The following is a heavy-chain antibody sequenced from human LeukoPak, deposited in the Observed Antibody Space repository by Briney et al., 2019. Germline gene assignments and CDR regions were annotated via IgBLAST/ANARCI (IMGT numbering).Heavy chain of an antibody. Sequence: GGSLRLPCAASGFTFSSYWMSWVRQAPGKGLEWVANIKQDGSEKYYVDSVKGRFTISRDNAKNSLYLQMNSLRAEDTAVYYCAREGGYSSGWYYYYYYMDVWGKGTTVTISS. D-gene: IGHD6-19*01. CDR1: GFTFSSYW. CDR2: IKQDGSEK. V-gene: IGHV3-7*01. CDR3: AREGGYSSGWYYYYYYMDV. J-gene: IGHJ6*03.